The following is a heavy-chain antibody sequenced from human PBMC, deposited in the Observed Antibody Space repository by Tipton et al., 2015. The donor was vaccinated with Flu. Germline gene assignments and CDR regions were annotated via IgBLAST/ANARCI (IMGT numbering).Heavy chain of an antibody. V-gene: IGHV4-4*09. CDR3: ARRDYSNYVSEPKNWFHP. Sequence: LRLSCSVSGGSVGSPYCWGWVRQPPGKGLEYIGYMSNSGRTNYNPSLKTRVSISVDASKNQFYLRLSSVTAADTAVYYCARRDYSNYVSEPKNWFHPWGQGTLVTVSS. CDR1: GGSVGSPYC. D-gene: IGHD4-11*01. J-gene: IGHJ5*02. CDR2: MSNSGRT.